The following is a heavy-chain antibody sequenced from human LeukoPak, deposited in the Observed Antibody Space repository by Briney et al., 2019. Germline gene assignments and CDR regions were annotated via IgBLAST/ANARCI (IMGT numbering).Heavy chain of an antibody. J-gene: IGHJ4*02. CDR2: IYYSGST. Sequence: PSQTLSLTCTVSGGSINSGGYYWSWIRQHPGKGLEWIGYIYYSGSTYYNPSLRSRVSMSVDTSKSQFSLKLTSVTAADTAVYYCAGVGSTVAAGTPDYWGQGTLVTVSS. D-gene: IGHD6-13*01. V-gene: IGHV4-31*03. CDR3: AGVGSTVAAGTPDY. CDR1: GGSINSGGYY.